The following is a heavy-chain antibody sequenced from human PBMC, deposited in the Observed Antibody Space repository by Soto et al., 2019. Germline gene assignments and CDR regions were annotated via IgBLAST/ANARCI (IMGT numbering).Heavy chain of an antibody. CDR2: ISAYNGNT. CDR3: AKVLFVQQLANYYYGMDV. Sequence: QVQLVQSGAEVKKPGASVKVSCKASGYTFTSYGISWVRQAPGQGLEWMGWISAYNGNTNYAQKLQGRVTMTTDTSTSTAYMELRSLRSDDTAVYYCAKVLFVQQLANYYYGMDVWGQGTTVTVSS. V-gene: IGHV1-18*01. CDR1: GYTFTSYG. D-gene: IGHD6-13*01. J-gene: IGHJ6*02.